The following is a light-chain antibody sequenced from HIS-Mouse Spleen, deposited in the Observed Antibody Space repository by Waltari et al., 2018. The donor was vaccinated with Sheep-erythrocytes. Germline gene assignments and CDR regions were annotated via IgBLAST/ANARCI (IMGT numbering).Light chain of an antibody. J-gene: IGLJ3*02. Sequence: QSALTQPASVSGSPGQSITIPCTGTSSDVGGYYYVSWYQHHPGKAPKLMIYDVSNRPSGVSNRFSGSKSGNTASLTISGLQAEDEADYYCSSYAGSSTPWVFGGGTKLTVL. CDR1: SSDVGGYYY. CDR2: DVS. CDR3: SSYAGSSTPWV. V-gene: IGLV2-14*03.